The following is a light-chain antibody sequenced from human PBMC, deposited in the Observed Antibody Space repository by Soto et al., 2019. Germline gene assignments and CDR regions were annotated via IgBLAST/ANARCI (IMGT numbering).Light chain of an antibody. CDR3: QQYDNWART. J-gene: IGKJ1*01. Sequence: EIVMTQSPATLSVSPGERATLSCRASQSVSNNLAWFQQKPGQAPRVLIYGASTRATGIPARFSGSGSGTEFTLTISSLQSEDFAVYYCQQYDNWARTFGQGTKVEIK. V-gene: IGKV3-15*01. CDR1: QSVSNN. CDR2: GAS.